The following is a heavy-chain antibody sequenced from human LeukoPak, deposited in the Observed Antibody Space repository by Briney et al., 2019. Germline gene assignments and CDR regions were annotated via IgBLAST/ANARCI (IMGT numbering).Heavy chain of an antibody. Sequence: SQTLSLTCAVSGGSISSGGYSWNWIRQPPGKGLEWIGYIYHSGSTYYNPSLKSRVTISVDRSKNQFSLKLSSVTAADTAVYYCARGTKLGLFDYWGQGTLVTVSS. CDR3: ARGTKLGLFDY. CDR1: GGSISSGGYS. CDR2: IYHSGST. J-gene: IGHJ4*02. V-gene: IGHV4-30-2*01. D-gene: IGHD7-27*01.